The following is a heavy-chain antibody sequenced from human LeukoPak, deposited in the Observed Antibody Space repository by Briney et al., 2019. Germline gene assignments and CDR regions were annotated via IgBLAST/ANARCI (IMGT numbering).Heavy chain of an antibody. CDR1: GGSFSGYF. CDR2: INQSGTT. J-gene: IGHJ5*02. V-gene: IGHV4-34*01. CDR3: ARARHAYYYGSGSSNHGGWFDP. Sequence: SETLSLTCIVYGGSFSGYFWIWIRQPPGKGLEWIGEINQSGTTNYNPSLKSRVTISVDTSKNQFSLKLSSVTAADTAVYYCARARHAYYYGSGSSNHGGWFDPWGQGTLVTVSS. D-gene: IGHD3-10*01.